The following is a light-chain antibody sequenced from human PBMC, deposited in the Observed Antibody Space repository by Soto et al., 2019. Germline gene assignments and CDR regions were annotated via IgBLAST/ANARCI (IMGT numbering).Light chain of an antibody. V-gene: IGKV3-15*01. CDR3: QQYGTSPLT. CDR2: GAT. Sequence: EILMTQSPATLSVSPGERATLSCRASQSVRSNLAWYQQKPGQAPRLLIFGATTRATGMPARFSDSGSGTEFTLTISSLQSEDFAVYYCQQYGTSPLTFGGGTRLEIK. CDR1: QSVRSN. J-gene: IGKJ4*01.